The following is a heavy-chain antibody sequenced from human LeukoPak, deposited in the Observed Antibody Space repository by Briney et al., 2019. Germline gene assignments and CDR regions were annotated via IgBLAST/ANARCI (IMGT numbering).Heavy chain of an antibody. V-gene: IGHV3-7*01. J-gene: IGHJ4*02. CDR3: ARERGGSSGWYGKNDY. CDR1: GFTFSSYW. Sequence: GGSLRLSCAASGFTFSSYWMSWVRQAPGKGLEWVANIQPDGSQTYHMDSVKGRFTISRDNAKNSLYLQMNSLRDEDTAVYYCARERGGSSGWYGKNDYWGQGTLVTVSS. D-gene: IGHD6-19*01. CDR2: IQPDGSQT.